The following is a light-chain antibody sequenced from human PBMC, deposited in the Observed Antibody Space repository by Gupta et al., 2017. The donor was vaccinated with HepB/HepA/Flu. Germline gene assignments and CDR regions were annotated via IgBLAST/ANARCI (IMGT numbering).Light chain of an antibody. CDR2: AAS. J-gene: IGKJ4*01. Sequence: DIQLTQPPSFLSASVLHRVTITCPASQHITTYLAWYQRRPGKSPELLIYAASTAQSGVPSRFSGSGFGTEFTLTISSLQPEDFATYYCQQHNIFPLTFGGGTKVDI. CDR3: QQHNIFPLT. V-gene: IGKV1-9*01. CDR1: QHITTY.